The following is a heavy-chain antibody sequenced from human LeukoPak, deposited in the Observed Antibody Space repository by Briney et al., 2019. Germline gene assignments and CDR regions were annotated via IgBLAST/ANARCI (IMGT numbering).Heavy chain of an antibody. CDR2: ISGSGGST. D-gene: IGHD6-13*01. V-gene: IGHV3-23*01. J-gene: IGHJ4*02. CDR3: AKYGGSWYVEYNFDY. Sequence: QPGGSLRLSCAASGFTFSSYAMSWVRQAPGKGLEWASSISGSGGSTNSADSVKGRFTISRDNSKNTLYLQMNSLRAEDTAVYYCAKYGGSWYVEYNFDYWGQGTLVTVSS. CDR1: GFTFSSYA.